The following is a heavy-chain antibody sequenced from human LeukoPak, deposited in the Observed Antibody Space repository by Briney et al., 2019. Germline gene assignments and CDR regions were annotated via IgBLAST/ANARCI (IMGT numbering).Heavy chain of an antibody. D-gene: IGHD2-15*01. J-gene: IGHJ6*02. CDR3: ARDLVVAATSPSYYYYYGMDV. Sequence: PGGSLRLSCAASGFTFSSYGMHWVRQAPGKGLEWVAVTSYDGSNKYYADSVKGRFTISRDNSKNTLYLQMNSLRAEDTAVYYCARDLVVAATSPSYYYYYGMDVWGQGTTVTVSS. CDR1: GFTFSSYG. CDR2: TSYDGSNK. V-gene: IGHV3-30*03.